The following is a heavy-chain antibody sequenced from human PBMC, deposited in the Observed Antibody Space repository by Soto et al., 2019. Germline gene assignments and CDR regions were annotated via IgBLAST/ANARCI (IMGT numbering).Heavy chain of an antibody. CDR1: GDTFSNYV. CDR2: IIPIVDIA. Sequence: QVQLVQSGPEVRRPGSSVKVSCNFSGDTFSNYVINWVRQAPGQGLEWIGRIIPIVDIAHSAERFQGRVTISADRSTSTAYMELTILTSEDTAVYYCSTDHAMHYGDFLFEHWGQGTRVIVSS. V-gene: IGHV1-69*02. CDR3: STDHAMHYGDFLFEH. D-gene: IGHD4-17*01. J-gene: IGHJ4*02.